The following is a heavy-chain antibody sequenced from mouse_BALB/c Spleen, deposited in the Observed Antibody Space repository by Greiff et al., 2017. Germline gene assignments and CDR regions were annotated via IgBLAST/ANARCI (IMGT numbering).Heavy chain of an antibody. CDR3: ARVSTMITTDCSWFAY. Sequence: EVKLMESGGGLVKPGGSLKLSCAASGFTFSSYAMSWVRQTPEKRLEWVASISSGGSTYYPDSVKGRFTISRDNARNILYLQMSSLRSEDTAMYYCARVSTMITTDCSWFAYWGQGTLVTVSA. J-gene: IGHJ3*01. CDR1: GFTFSSYA. CDR2: ISSGGST. D-gene: IGHD2-4*01. V-gene: IGHV5-6-5*01.